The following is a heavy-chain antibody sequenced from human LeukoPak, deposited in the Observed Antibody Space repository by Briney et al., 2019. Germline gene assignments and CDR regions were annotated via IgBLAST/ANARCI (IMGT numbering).Heavy chain of an antibody. CDR2: IKQDGSDK. J-gene: IGHJ4*02. D-gene: IGHD6-19*01. Sequence: QPGGSLRLSCAASGFTFSTYAMHWVRQAPGKGLEWVANIKQDGSDKYYVDSVKGRFTISRDNAKNSLYLQMNSLRAEDTAVYYCARGDSSGWYFDYWGQGTLVTVSS. V-gene: IGHV3-7*01. CDR1: GFTFSTYA. CDR3: ARGDSSGWYFDY.